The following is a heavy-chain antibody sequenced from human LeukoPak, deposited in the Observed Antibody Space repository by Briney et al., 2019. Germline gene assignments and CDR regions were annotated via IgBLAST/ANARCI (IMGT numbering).Heavy chain of an antibody. Sequence: ASVKVSCKASGYTFTSYDINWVRQATGQGLEWMGWMNPNSGNTGYAQKFQGRVIMTRNTSMGTAYMELSSLRSEDTAVYYCASLLWFGELMHWGQGTLVTVSS. V-gene: IGHV1-8*01. D-gene: IGHD3-10*01. J-gene: IGHJ4*02. CDR1: GYTFTSYD. CDR2: MNPNSGNT. CDR3: ASLLWFGELMH.